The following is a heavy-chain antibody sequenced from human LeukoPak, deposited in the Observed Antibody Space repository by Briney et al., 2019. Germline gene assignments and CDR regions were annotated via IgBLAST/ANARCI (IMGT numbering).Heavy chain of an antibody. Sequence: GASLQISCQGSGYIFTSYWIVWVRQLPGKGLEWMGIICPGDSDTRYSPSFQAQVTLSAHKSISTAYLQWSSLKASDTAMYYCARLVSGVGNWFDPWGQGTLVTVSS. D-gene: IGHD1-26*01. CDR1: GYIFTSYW. J-gene: IGHJ5*02. CDR2: ICPGDSDT. V-gene: IGHV5-51*01. CDR3: ARLVSGVGNWFDP.